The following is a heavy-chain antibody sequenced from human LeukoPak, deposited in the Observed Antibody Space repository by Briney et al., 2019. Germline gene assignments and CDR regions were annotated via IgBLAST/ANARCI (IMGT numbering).Heavy chain of an antibody. V-gene: IGHV1-2*02. D-gene: IGHD2-21*01. J-gene: IGHJ4*02. CDR3: ARAPLILLWLGAGDF. CDR2: INPNSGGT. CDR1: GYTFTGYY. Sequence: ASVKVSCKASGYTFTGYYMHWVRQAPGQGLEWMGWINPNSGGTNYAQKFQGRVTMTRDTSISTAYMELRTLRSDDTAVYFCARAPLILLWLGAGDFWGQGTLDTVSS.